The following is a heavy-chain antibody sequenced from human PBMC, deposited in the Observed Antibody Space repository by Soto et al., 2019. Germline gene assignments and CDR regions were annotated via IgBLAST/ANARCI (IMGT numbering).Heavy chain of an antibody. V-gene: IGHV3-21*04. J-gene: IGHJ3*02. D-gene: IGHD4-17*01. CDR2: ISSGENYI. CDR1: GFTFSNYK. Sequence: PGGSLRLSCAASGFTFSNYKMNWVRQAPGKGLEWISAISSGENYIYYADSVKGRFTISRDDAKNSLYLQMSSLRSDDTAVYYCARDRDDYGGKNPPEAFDIWGQGTMVTVSS. CDR3: ARDRDDYGGKNPPEAFDI.